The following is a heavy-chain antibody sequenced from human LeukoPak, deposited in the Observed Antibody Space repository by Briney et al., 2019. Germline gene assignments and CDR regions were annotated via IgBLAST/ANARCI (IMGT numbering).Heavy chain of an antibody. D-gene: IGHD3-10*01. J-gene: IGHJ6*03. CDR3: ARGGGDAGGYYYYYMDV. Sequence: SETLSLTCTVSGYSISSGYYWGWIRQPPGKGLEWIGSIYHSGSTYYNPSLKSRVTISVDTSKNQFSLKLSSVTAADTAVYYCARGGGDAGGYYYYYMDVWGKGTTVTVSS. CDR1: GYSISSGYY. CDR2: IYHSGST. V-gene: IGHV4-38-2*02.